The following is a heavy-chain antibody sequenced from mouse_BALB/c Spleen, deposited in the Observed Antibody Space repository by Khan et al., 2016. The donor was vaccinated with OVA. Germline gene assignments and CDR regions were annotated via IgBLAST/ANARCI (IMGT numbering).Heavy chain of an antibody. J-gene: IGHJ2*01. V-gene: IGHV3-2*02. CDR2: ISYSGNT. CDR3: ARMYGGDFDY. CDR1: GYSITSDYA. D-gene: IGHD2-10*02. Sequence: EVQLQESGPGLVKPSQSLSLTCTVTGYSITSDYAWNWIRQFPGNKLEWMGHISYSGNTKYTPSLKSRISITRDTSKNQFFLQLKSVTTEDTATYYCARMYGGDFDYWGQGTTLTVSS.